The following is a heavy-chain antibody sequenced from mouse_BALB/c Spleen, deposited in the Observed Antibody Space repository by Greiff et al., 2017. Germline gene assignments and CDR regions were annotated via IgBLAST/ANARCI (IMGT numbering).Heavy chain of an antibody. CDR1: GFTFSNYW. Sequence: EVKLVESGGGLVQPGGSMKLSCVASGFTFSNYWMNWVRQSPEKGLEWVAEIRLKSNNYATHYAESVKGRFTISRDDSKSSVYLQMNNLRAEDTGIYYCTRAGYDYAMDYWGQGTSVTVSS. J-gene: IGHJ4*01. D-gene: IGHD2-2*01. CDR3: TRAGYDYAMDY. CDR2: IRLKSNNYAT. V-gene: IGHV6-6*02.